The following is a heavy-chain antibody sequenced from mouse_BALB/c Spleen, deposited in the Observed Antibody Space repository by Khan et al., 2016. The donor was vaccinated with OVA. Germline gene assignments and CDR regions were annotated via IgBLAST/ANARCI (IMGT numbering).Heavy chain of an antibody. CDR1: GYTFSTYW. CDR3: AGDRIDY. CDR2: INPSSGYT. V-gene: IGHV1-7*01. Sequence: QVQLQQSGAELAKPGASVKMSCKASGYTFSTYWIHWVKQRPGQGLEWIGYINPSSGYTYYNQRFNDKATLTADKSSSTAYMQLSSLTSEDSAVYYCAGDRIDYGGQGTTLTVPS. J-gene: IGHJ2*01.